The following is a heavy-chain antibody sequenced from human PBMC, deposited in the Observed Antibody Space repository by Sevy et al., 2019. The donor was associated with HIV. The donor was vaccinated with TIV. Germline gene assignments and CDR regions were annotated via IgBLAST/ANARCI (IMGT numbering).Heavy chain of an antibody. Sequence: ASVKVSCKASGYTFTDYEINWVRQASGQGLEWMGWVIPNSGQTAYAQKFQGRVTMTTSTSTGTAYMELSGLQSEDTATYYCATLVSWGGACYYLHYWGQGTLVTVSS. D-gene: IGHD2-21*02. CDR1: GYTFTDYE. CDR3: ATLVSWGGACYYLHY. CDR2: VIPNSGQT. J-gene: IGHJ4*02. V-gene: IGHV1-8*01.